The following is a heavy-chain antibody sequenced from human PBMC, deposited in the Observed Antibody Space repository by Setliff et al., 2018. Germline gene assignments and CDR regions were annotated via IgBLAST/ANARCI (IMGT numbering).Heavy chain of an antibody. Sequence: PSETLSLTCTVSGDSITSGIYYWSWIRQPAGKGLEWIGQIYTTVSANSGRTFYNPSLKSRVTISVDTSKNQFSLTLSSVTAADTAVYYCARLPNYVWGSPVDYWGQGTLVTVSS. CDR1: GDSITSGIYY. J-gene: IGHJ4*02. V-gene: IGHV4-61*09. CDR2: IYTTVSANSGRT. CDR3: ARLPNYVWGSPVDY. D-gene: IGHD3-16*01.